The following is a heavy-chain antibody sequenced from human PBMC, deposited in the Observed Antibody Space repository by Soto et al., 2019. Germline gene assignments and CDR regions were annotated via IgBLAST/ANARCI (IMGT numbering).Heavy chain of an antibody. CDR1: GGSISSGGYS. V-gene: IGHV4-30-2*05. Sequence: SETLSLTCAVSGGSISSGGYSCNWIRQPPGKGLEWIGYIYHSGSTYYNPSLKSRGTISVDTSKNQFSLKLTSVTAADTAVYFCARAYSSGWYGWFDPWGQGILVTVSS. CDR3: ARAYSSGWYGWFDP. CDR2: IYHSGST. J-gene: IGHJ5*02. D-gene: IGHD6-19*01.